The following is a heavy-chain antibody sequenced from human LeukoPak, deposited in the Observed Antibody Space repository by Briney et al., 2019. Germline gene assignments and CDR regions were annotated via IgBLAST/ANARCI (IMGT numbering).Heavy chain of an antibody. Sequence: ASVKVSCKASGYTITSYGISWVRQAPGQGLEWMGWISAYNGNTNYAQKLQGRVTMTTDTSTSTAYMELRSLRSDDTAVYYCARENSGLTAMGSGWFDPWGQGTLVTVSS. D-gene: IGHD5-18*01. V-gene: IGHV1-18*01. CDR1: GYTITSYG. CDR3: ARENSGLTAMGSGWFDP. J-gene: IGHJ5*02. CDR2: ISAYNGNT.